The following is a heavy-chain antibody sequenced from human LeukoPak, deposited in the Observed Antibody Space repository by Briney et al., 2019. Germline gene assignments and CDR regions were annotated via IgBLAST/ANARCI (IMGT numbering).Heavy chain of an antibody. J-gene: IGHJ5*02. V-gene: IGHV4-39*01. CDR2: IYYSGIT. CDR1: GGSMSSSNYY. Sequence: SETLSLTCTVSGGSMSSSNYYWAWIRQPPGKGLEWIGSIYYSGITYYNPSLKSRVTISVDTSKNQFSLKLSSVTAADTAVYYCARVEMGGNLNWFDPWGQGTLVTVSS. CDR3: ARVEMGGNLNWFDP. D-gene: IGHD4-23*01.